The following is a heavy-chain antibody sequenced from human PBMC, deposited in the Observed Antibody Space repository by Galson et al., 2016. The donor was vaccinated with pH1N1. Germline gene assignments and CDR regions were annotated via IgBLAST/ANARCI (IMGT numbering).Heavy chain of an antibody. Sequence: SLRLSCAASGFTFDDYAMHWVRQAPGKGLEWVSGISWNSGNIGYADSVKGRFTISRDNAKNSLYLQMNSLRAEDTALYYCAKDPRSGDYSDYEGYEYWGQGTLVTVSS. V-gene: IGHV3-9*01. J-gene: IGHJ4*02. CDR1: GFTFDDYA. CDR2: ISWNSGNI. D-gene: IGHD4-11*01. CDR3: AKDPRSGDYSDYEGYEY.